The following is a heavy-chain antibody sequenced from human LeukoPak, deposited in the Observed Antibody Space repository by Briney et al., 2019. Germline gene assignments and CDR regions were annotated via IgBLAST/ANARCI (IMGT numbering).Heavy chain of an antibody. V-gene: IGHV6-1*01. J-gene: IGHJ4*02. D-gene: IGHD3-10*01. CDR2: TYYRSKWYN. CDR3: ARAPWVRGGFDY. Sequence: SQTLSLTCAISGDGVSSNSAAWNWIRQSPSRGLEWLGRTYYRSKWYNDYAVSVKSRITINPDTSKNQISLKLSSVTAADTAVYYCARAPWVRGGFDYWGQGTLVTVSS. CDR1: GDGVSSNSAA.